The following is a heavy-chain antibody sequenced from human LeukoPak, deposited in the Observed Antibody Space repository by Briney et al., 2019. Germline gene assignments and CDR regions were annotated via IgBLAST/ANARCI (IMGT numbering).Heavy chain of an antibody. CDR1: GGSISSYY. CDR2: IYTSGST. V-gene: IGHV4-4*07. CDR3: AREDRSSTSCYNGY. J-gene: IGHJ4*02. Sequence: SETLSLTCTVSGGSISSYYWSWIRQPAGKGLEWIGRIYTSGSTNYNPSLKSRVTMSVDTSKDQFSLKLSSVTAADTAVYYCAREDRSSTSCYNGYWGQGTLVTVSS. D-gene: IGHD2-2*02.